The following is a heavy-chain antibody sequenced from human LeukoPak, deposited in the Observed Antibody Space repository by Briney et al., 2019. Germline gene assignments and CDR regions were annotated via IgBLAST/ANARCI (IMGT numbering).Heavy chain of an antibody. CDR3: AGMDHFDY. Sequence: PGGSLRLSCAASGFTFNSSWMAGVPQAPGKGLEWVANIKHDGNEKYYVDSVKGRFTISRDNAKNSLYLEMNSLRADDTAVYYCAGMDHFDYWGQGTLVTVSS. D-gene: IGHD1-14*01. CDR2: IKHDGNEK. J-gene: IGHJ4*02. CDR1: GFTFNSSW. V-gene: IGHV3-7*01.